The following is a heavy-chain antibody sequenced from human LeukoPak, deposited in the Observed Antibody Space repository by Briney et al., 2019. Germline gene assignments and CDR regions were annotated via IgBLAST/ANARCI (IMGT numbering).Heavy chain of an antibody. CDR2: IKQDGSEK. Sequence: GGTLRLSCAASGFTFSSYWMSWVRQAPGKGLEWVANIKQDGSEKYYVDSVKGRFTISRDNAKNSLYLQMNSLRAEDTAVYYCARGDLDDYGGKYGYWGQGTLVTVSS. CDR1: GFTFSSYW. J-gene: IGHJ4*02. V-gene: IGHV3-7*01. D-gene: IGHD4-23*01. CDR3: ARGDLDDYGGKYGY.